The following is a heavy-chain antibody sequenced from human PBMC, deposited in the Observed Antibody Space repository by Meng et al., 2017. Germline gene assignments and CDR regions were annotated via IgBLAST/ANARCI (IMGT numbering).Heavy chain of an antibody. Sequence: QGQLVQAWAEVKRPGASVKVSCKASGYTLTGYYMHWVRQAPGQGLEWMGRINPNSGGTNYAQKFQGRVTMTRDTSISTAYMELSRLRSDDTAVYYCAREAITNYDILTGYPDYWGQGTLVTVST. CDR3: AREAITNYDILTGYPDY. V-gene: IGHV1-2*06. D-gene: IGHD3-9*01. CDR1: GYTLTGYY. CDR2: INPNSGGT. J-gene: IGHJ4*02.